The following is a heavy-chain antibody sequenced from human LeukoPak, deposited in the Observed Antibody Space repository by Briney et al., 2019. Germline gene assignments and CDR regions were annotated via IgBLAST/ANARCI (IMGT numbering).Heavy chain of an antibody. Sequence: SVKGRFTVSRDNSKNTLYLQMNSPRVGDTAVYYCAREGGYCSSTTCYFDSWGQGTLVTVSS. J-gene: IGHJ4*02. CDR3: AREGGYCSSTTCYFDS. D-gene: IGHD2-2*01. V-gene: IGHV3-30*01.